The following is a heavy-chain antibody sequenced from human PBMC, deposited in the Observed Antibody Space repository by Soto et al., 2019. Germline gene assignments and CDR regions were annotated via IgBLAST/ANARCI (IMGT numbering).Heavy chain of an antibody. V-gene: IGHV5-51*01. CDR3: ARRALDHSGHYYPYNWFDS. Sequence: PXDSLKISCQCSGYMCTKHGIALVLQKPGEGLEWIGIIDPVDSDDRYSPSFEGQVTISVDKSNNTAFLRWDKLKTSDTATYFCARRALDHSGHYYPYNWFDSWGQGTQVTVSS. CDR2: IDPVDSDD. J-gene: IGHJ5*01. D-gene: IGHD3-22*01. CDR1: GYMCTKHG.